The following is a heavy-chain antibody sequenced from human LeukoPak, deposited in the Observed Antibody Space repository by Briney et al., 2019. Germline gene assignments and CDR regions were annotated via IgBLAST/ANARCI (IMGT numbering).Heavy chain of an antibody. CDR1: GFTVSSNY. Sequence: GGSLRLSCAASGFTVSSNYMSWVRQAPGKGLEWVLVIYSGGSTYYPDSVKGRFTISRDKSKNTLHLQMNSLRAEDTAVYYCATQVTATNPNDYWGQGTLVTVSS. CDR2: IYSGGST. CDR3: ATQVTATNPNDY. J-gene: IGHJ4*02. V-gene: IGHV3-66*02. D-gene: IGHD1-7*01.